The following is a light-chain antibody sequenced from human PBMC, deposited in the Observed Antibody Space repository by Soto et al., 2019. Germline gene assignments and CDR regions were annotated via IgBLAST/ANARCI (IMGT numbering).Light chain of an antibody. V-gene: IGKV3D-20*02. Sequence: EIVLTQSPGILSLSPGERASLSCGASQSISSSFLAWYQQKPGQAPRLLIYDASYRATDIPPRFSGSGSGTDFTLTISSLEPEDFAVYYCQQRRSWPPTITFGQGTRLEIK. CDR3: QQRRSWPPTIT. CDR2: DAS. J-gene: IGKJ5*01. CDR1: QSISSS.